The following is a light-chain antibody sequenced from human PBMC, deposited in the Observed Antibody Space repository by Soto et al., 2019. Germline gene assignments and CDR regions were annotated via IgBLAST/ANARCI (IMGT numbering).Light chain of an antibody. Sequence: EIVITHPPATLSVSPGERATLSCTTGQSGSSNFAWYQQKPGEPPRRLLYGGSTTATGIPAGFSSSGWARKFSLPIISLLSQDFVVYYCQQYYNWPITFGQGTRLEIK. CDR2: GGS. CDR1: QSGSSN. V-gene: IGKV3-15*01. CDR3: QQYYNWPIT. J-gene: IGKJ5*01.